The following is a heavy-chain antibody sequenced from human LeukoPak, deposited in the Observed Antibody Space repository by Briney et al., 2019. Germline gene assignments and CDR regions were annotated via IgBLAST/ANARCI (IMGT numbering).Heavy chain of an antibody. CDR1: GFTFSSYS. J-gene: IGHJ5*02. CDR3: ARDYSSGWSGWFDP. V-gene: IGHV3-21*01. CDR2: ISSSSSYI. Sequence: GGSLRLSCAASGFTFSSYSMNWVRQAPGKGLEWVSSISSSSSYIYYADSVKGRFTISRGNAKNSLYLQMNSLRAEDTAVYYCARDYSSGWSGWFDPWGQGTLVTVSS. D-gene: IGHD6-19*01.